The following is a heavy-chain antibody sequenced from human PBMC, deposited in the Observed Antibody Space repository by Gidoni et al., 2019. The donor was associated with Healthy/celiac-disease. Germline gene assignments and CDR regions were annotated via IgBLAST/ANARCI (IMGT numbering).Heavy chain of an antibody. CDR1: GFTFSSYA. CDR2: ISYDGSNK. J-gene: IGHJ4*02. Sequence: QVQLVASGGGVVQPGRSLRLSCAASGFTFSSYAMHWVRQAPGKGLEWVAVISYDGSNKYYADSVKGRFTISRDNSKNTLYLQMNSLRAEDTAVYYCARDLESWGQGTLVTVSS. V-gene: IGHV3-30-3*01. CDR3: ARDLES.